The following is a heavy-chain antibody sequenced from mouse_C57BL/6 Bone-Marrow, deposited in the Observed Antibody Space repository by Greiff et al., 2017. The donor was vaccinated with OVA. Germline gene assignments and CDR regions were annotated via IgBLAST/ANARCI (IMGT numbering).Heavy chain of an antibody. Sequence: EVKLQQSGPVLVKPGASVKMSCKASGYTFTDYYMNWVKQSHGKSLEWIGVINPYNGGTSYNQKFKGKATLTVDKSSSTAYMELNSLTSEDSAVYYCARGGYGSRGDYFDYWGQGTTLTVSS. CDR1: GYTFTDYY. CDR2: INPYNGGT. J-gene: IGHJ2*01. CDR3: ARGGYGSRGDYFDY. D-gene: IGHD1-1*01. V-gene: IGHV1-19*01.